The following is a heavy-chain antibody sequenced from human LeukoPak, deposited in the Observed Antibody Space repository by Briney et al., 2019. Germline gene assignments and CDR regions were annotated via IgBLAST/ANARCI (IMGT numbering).Heavy chain of an antibody. D-gene: IGHD3-10*01. CDR1: GFTFSSYW. CDR2: IEQDGSEK. V-gene: IGHV3-7*01. J-gene: IGHJ4*02. CDR3: AREGYGSGSYWY. Sequence: GGSLRLSCAASGFTFSSYWMSWVRQAPGKGLEWGANIEQDGSEKYYVDSVKGRFTISRDNAKNSLYLQMNSLRDEDTAVYYCAREGYGSGSYWYWGQGTLVTVSS.